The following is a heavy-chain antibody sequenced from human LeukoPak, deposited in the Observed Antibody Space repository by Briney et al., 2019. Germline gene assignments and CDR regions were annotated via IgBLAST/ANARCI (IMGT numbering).Heavy chain of an antibody. Sequence: PSETLSLTCAVYGGSFSGYYWSWIRQPPGKGLEWIGEINHSGSTNYNPSLKSRVTISVDTSKNQFSLKLSSVTAADTAVYYCASGLPRSFGYWGQGTLVTVSS. V-gene: IGHV4-34*01. CDR2: INHSGST. CDR1: GGSFSGYY. J-gene: IGHJ4*02. D-gene: IGHD2-15*01. CDR3: ASGLPRSFGY.